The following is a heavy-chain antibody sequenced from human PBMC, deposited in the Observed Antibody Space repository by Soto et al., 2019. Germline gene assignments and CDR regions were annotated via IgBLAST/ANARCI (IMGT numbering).Heavy chain of an antibody. CDR3: ARDRPARTYYYYYYGMDV. CDR2: IIPIFGTA. V-gene: IGHV1-69*13. D-gene: IGHD6-6*01. J-gene: IGHJ6*02. Sequence: SVRVSCKASGGTFSSYAISWVRQAPGQGLEWMGGIIPIFGTANYAQKFQGRVTITADESTSTAYMELSSLRSEDTAVYYCARDRPARTYYYYYYGMDVWGQGTTVTVSS. CDR1: GGTFSSYA.